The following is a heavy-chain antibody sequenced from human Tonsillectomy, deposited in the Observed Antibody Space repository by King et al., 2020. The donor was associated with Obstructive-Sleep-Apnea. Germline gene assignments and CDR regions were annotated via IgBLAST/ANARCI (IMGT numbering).Heavy chain of an antibody. V-gene: IGHV4-39*07. CDR1: GGSISGSSYY. D-gene: IGHD6-19*01. CDR3: AGDGGSGWSLI. J-gene: IGHJ4*02. Sequence: LQLQESGPGLVKPSETLSLTCTVSGGSISGSSYYWGWIRQPPGKGLEWIGNIYYRGGTSYNPSLKSRAALSVDTSKNQFSLKLISVTAADTAVYYCAGDGGSGWSLIWGQGALVTVSS. CDR2: IYYRGGT.